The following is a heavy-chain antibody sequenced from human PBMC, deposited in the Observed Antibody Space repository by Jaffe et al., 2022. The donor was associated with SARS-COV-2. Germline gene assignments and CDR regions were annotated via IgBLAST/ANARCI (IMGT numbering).Heavy chain of an antibody. CDR3: ARQGRRTIWTAGYRSDAFDV. V-gene: IGHV4-34*01. D-gene: IGHD2-21*02. CDR1: GGSFSTFY. J-gene: IGHJ3*01. CDR2: IYHGETA. Sequence: QVQLQQWGAGLLKPSETLSLNCSVFGGSFSTFYWTWIRQTPGKGLEWLGEIYHGETANYNPSLKSRATISVDPSKNQFSLELTSVTAADTAMYYCARQGRRTIWTAGYRSDAFDVWGHGTRVTVSS.